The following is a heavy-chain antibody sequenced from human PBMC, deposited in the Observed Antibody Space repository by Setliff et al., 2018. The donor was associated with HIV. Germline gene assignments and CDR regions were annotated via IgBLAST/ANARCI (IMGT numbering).Heavy chain of an antibody. D-gene: IGHD6-25*01. CDR3: ARYSPRGYTLTGPY. J-gene: IGHJ4*02. CDR1: GGSFSGCY. Sequence: PSETLSLTCAVYGGSFSGCYWSWIRQPPGKGLEWIGEINHSGSTNYNPSLKSRVTISVDTSKNQFSLKLTSVTAADTAVYYCARYSPRGYTLTGPYWGQGTLVTVSS. V-gene: IGHV4-34*01. CDR2: INHSGST.